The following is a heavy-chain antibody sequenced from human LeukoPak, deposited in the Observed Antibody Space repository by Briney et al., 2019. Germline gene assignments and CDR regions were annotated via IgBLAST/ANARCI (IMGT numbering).Heavy chain of an antibody. Sequence: GGSLRLSCAASGFTFSPYSMNWVRQAPGKGLEWVSSISGSGLYIYYADSVKGRFTISRDNAKNSLYLQMNSLRAEDTAVYYCARDPPYYDSSGYYYGYWGQGALVTVSS. D-gene: IGHD3-22*01. CDR3: ARDPPYYDSSGYYYGY. CDR1: GFTFSPYS. V-gene: IGHV3-21*01. J-gene: IGHJ4*02. CDR2: ISGSGLYI.